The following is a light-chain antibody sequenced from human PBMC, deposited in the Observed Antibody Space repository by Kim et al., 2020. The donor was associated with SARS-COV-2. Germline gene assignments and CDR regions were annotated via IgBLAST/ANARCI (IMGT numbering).Light chain of an antibody. CDR1: SSNSVTSD. Sequence: TVTIFCSGSSSNSVTSDVYGYQQHPQPAPKLLIIRSDRRPAGVPDRFSGSKSGTSASLTISGLRSEDEADYYCAAREDSLSGRVFGGGTQLTVL. J-gene: IGLJ3*02. CDR3: AAREDSLSGRV. CDR2: RSD. V-gene: IGLV1-47*01.